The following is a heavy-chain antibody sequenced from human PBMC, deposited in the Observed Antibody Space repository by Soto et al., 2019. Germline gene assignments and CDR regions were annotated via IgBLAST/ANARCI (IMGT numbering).Heavy chain of an antibody. CDR1: GFPFSSYP. J-gene: IGHJ4*02. V-gene: IGHV3-30-3*01. CDR3: ARDWGYGDYPSYYFDD. Sequence: QVQLVESGGGVVQPGRSLRLSCAASGFPFSSYPMHWVRQAPGKGLEWVAFISYDGSIKFHADSVKGRFTISRDNSKNTLFLQMNSLRAEDTAVYYCARDWGYGDYPSYYFDDWGQGTLVTVSS. CDR2: ISYDGSIK. D-gene: IGHD4-17*01.